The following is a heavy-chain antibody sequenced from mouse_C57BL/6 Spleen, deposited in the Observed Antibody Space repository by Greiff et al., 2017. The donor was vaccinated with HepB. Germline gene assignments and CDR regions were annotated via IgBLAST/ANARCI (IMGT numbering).Heavy chain of an antibody. CDR1: GYSITSGYY. CDR2: ISYDGSN. CDR3: ARGVLRHYFDY. Sequence: VQLKESGPGLVKPSQSLSLTCSVTGYSITSGYYWNWIRQFPGNKLEGMGYISYDGSNNYNPSLKNRISITRDTSKNQFFLKLNSVTTEDTATYYCARGVLRHYFDYWGQGTTLTVSS. J-gene: IGHJ2*01. V-gene: IGHV3-6*01. D-gene: IGHD1-2*01.